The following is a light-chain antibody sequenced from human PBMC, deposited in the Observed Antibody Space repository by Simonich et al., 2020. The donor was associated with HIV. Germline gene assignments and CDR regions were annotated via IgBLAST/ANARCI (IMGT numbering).Light chain of an antibody. CDR3: QQYNNWPT. CDR2: WAS. J-gene: IGKJ4*01. Sequence: DIVMTQSPDSLAVSLGERATINCESSQSVLYSSNNKNYLAWYQQKPGQPPTLLIYWASTRESGVPDRFSGSGSGTDLTLTISSLQAEDVAVYYCQQYNNWPTFGGGTKVEIK. CDR1: QSVLYSSNNKNY. V-gene: IGKV4-1*01.